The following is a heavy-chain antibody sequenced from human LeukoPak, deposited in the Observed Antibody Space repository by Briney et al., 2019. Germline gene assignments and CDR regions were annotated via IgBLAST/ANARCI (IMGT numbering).Heavy chain of an antibody. V-gene: IGHV3-23*01. D-gene: IGHD5-12*01. CDR1: GFTFSNYA. Sequence: GGSLRLSCAASGFTFSNYAMSWVRQAPGKGLEWVSTIGGRGGAPYNADSVEGRFTISRHNSKNTLYLQMNSLRAEDTAVYYCARERDLGELRLSGMDVWGQGTTVTVSS. J-gene: IGHJ6*02. CDR2: IGGRGGAP. CDR3: ARERDLGELRLSGMDV.